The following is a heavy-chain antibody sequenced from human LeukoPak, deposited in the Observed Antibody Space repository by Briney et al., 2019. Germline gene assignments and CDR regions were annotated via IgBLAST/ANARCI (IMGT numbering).Heavy chain of an antibody. Sequence: PGGSLRLSCAASGFTFSSYEMNWVRQAPGKGVEWVSYISSSGSTIYYADSVKGRFTISRDNAKNSLYLQMNSLRAEDTAVYYCARVGYFDWSSYFDYWGQGTLVTVSS. D-gene: IGHD3-9*01. J-gene: IGHJ4*02. CDR1: GFTFSSYE. CDR2: ISSSGSTI. V-gene: IGHV3-48*03. CDR3: ARVGYFDWSSYFDY.